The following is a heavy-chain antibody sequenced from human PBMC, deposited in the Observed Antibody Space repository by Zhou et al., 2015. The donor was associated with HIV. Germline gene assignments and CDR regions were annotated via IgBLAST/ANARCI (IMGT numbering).Heavy chain of an antibody. CDR2: INGDNGKT. CDR1: GDTFRYYA. V-gene: IGHV1-18*01. J-gene: IGHJ4*02. CDR3: ATDDIGGYHSFNY. Sequence: LMQSGTEVTKPGASVKVSCKASGDTFRYYAISWVRQSPGQGLEWMGWINGDNGKTRYAQKFQGRVTLTTDRSTKTAFMELTYLRSDDAATYYCATDDIGGYHSFNYWGQGTRVSVSS. D-gene: IGHD3-22*01.